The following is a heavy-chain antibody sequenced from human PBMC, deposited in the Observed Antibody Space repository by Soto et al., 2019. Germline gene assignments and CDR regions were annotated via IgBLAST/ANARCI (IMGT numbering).Heavy chain of an antibody. V-gene: IGHV4-59*08. D-gene: IGHD2-2*01. CDR3: ARRYCSSNSCPYYFDY. J-gene: IGHJ4*02. Sequence: SETLSLTCTVSGGSISSYYWSWIRQPPGKELEWIGYIYYSGNTYYNPSLKSRITISVDTSKNQFSLKLSSVTAADTALYYCARRYCSSNSCPYYFDYWGQGTLVTVSS. CDR1: GGSISSYY. CDR2: IYYSGNT.